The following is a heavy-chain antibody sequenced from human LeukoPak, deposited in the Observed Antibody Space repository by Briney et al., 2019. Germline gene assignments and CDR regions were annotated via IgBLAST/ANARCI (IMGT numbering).Heavy chain of an antibody. Sequence: ASVKVSCKVSGYTLTELSMHWVRQAPGKGLEWMGGFDPEDGETIYAQKFQGRLTMTRDMSTSTVYMELSSLRSEDTAVYYCARALPHRRLMDTTMNQHWFDPWGQGTLVTVSS. V-gene: IGHV1-24*01. D-gene: IGHD5-18*01. CDR3: ARALPHRRLMDTTMNQHWFDP. J-gene: IGHJ5*02. CDR2: FDPEDGET. CDR1: GYTLTELS.